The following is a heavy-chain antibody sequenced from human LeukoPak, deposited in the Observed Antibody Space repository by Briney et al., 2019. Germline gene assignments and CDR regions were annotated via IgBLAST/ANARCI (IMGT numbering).Heavy chain of an antibody. Sequence: ASVKVSCKASGYTFTDYYMHWVRQAPGQGLEWMGWINPNSGGTNYAQKFQGRVTMTRDTSISTAYMELSRLRSDDTAVYYCARPRGGYCSSTSCPLGAFDIWGQGTMVTVSS. V-gene: IGHV1-2*02. D-gene: IGHD2-2*01. J-gene: IGHJ3*02. CDR1: GYTFTDYY. CDR3: ARPRGGYCSSTSCPLGAFDI. CDR2: INPNSGGT.